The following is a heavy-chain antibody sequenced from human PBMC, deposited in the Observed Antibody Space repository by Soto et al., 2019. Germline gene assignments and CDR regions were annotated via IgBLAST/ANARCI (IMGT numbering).Heavy chain of an antibody. Sequence: TETLSLTCTVSGGSINTFYWSWARQPAGKGLEWIGRIFSSGSTSFNPSLESRVAMSVDTSKNHFSLNLSSVTAADMAVYYCAREGSYSAYNFAHGIQLWSFDFWGQGALVTVSS. J-gene: IGHJ4*02. CDR2: IFSSGST. D-gene: IGHD5-12*01. CDR1: GGSINTFY. V-gene: IGHV4-4*07. CDR3: AREGSYSAYNFAHGIQLWSFDF.